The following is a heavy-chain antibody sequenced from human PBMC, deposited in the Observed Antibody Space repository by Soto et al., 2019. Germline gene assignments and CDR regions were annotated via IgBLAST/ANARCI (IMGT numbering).Heavy chain of an antibody. Sequence: PSETLSLTCSVSRGSMTNDYYYWGWVRQRPGKGLEWIGHIFHSGRTYYNPSLKSRLSIGVDTSINRFSLNLNSLTAADTAVYYCARWVEVSLEYFVSWGPGISVTVSS. CDR3: ARWVEVSLEYFVS. CDR1: RGSMTNDYYY. J-gene: IGHJ4*02. V-gene: IGHV4-31*03. CDR2: IFHSGRT. D-gene: IGHD1-1*01.